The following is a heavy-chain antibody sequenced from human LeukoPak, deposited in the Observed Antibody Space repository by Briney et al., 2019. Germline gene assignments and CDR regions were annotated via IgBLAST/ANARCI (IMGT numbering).Heavy chain of an antibody. D-gene: IGHD6-13*01. J-gene: IGHJ1*01. V-gene: IGHV1-2*02. CDR1: GYTFTGYY. CDR2: VNPNDGGT. Sequence: ASVKVYCKASGYTFTGYYIHWVRQAPGEGLEWMRWVNPNDGGTNYAQKFQSRATMTWDTSITTAYMELSSLTSDDTAVYYCARDLDSSWTGYFQPWGQGTLVTVSS. CDR3: ARDLDSSWTGYFQP.